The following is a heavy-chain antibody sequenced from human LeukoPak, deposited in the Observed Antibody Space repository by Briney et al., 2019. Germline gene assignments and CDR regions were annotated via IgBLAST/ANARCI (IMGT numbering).Heavy chain of an antibody. CDR1: SFSFSTYT. D-gene: IGHD2-2*01. J-gene: IGHJ2*01. CDR2: ISSTTSYL. V-gene: IGHV3-21*01. CDR3: AREEFGGPAAYIWYFDL. Sequence: ARSLRFSCAGSSFSFSTYTVIWVRQAPGKGLEWVSTISSTTSYLYYEDSMKGRITIYRANATNSVYLRMISLRAEDTAFYFWAREEFGGPAAYIWYFDLWGRGTLVTVSS.